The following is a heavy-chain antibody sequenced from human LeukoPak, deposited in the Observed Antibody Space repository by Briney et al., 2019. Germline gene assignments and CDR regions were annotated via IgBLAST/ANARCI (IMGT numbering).Heavy chain of an antibody. CDR3: ARGENGDGYDYYYYGMDV. J-gene: IGHJ6*02. CDR1: GGTFSSYA. D-gene: IGHD5-24*01. V-gene: IGHV1-69*13. CDR2: IIPIFGTA. Sequence: EASVKVSCKASGGTFSSYAISWVRQAPGQGLEWMGGIIPIFGTANYAQKFPGRVTITADDSTSTAYMELSSLRSDATAVYYCARGENGDGYDYYYYGMDVWGQGTTVTVSS.